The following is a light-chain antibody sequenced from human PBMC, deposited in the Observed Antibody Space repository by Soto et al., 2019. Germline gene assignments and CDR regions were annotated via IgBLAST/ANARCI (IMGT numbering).Light chain of an antibody. CDR3: QQYVSSPHT. J-gene: IGKJ1*01. V-gene: IGKV3-20*01. CDR1: QSVSSSY. Sequence: EIVLTQSPGTLSLSPGERATLSCRASQSVSSSYLAWYQQKPGQAPRLLIYGASSRATCIPDRFSGSGSGTDFTLTISRLEPEDFAVYYCQQYVSSPHTFGQGTQVAIK. CDR2: GAS.